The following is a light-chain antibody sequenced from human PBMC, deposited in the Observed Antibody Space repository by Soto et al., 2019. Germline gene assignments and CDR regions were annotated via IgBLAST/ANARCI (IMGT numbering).Light chain of an antibody. J-gene: IGKJ2*01. CDR1: QRITTY. CDR2: TAA. CDR3: QQSYSTPYT. Sequence: HMTQSPSSLSASVGDRVTITCRASQRITTYLNWYQQKPGRAPKLLISTAATLQGGVPSRFSGSGSGTDFTLTITTLQPEDFATYFCQQSYSTPYTFGQGTKLEIK. V-gene: IGKV1-39*01.